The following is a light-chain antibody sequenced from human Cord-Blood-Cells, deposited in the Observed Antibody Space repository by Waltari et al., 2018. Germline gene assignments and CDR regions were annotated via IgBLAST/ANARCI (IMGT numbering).Light chain of an antibody. V-gene: IGLV1-47*01. CDR3: AAWDDSLSGRV. Sequence: QSVLTQPPSASGTPGQRGTISCSGSSSNIGSNHVFWYQQPPETAPKLLIYRNNQRPSGVPDRFSGSKSGTSASLAISGLRSEDEADYYCAAWDDSLSGRVFGGGTKLTVL. CDR1: SSNIGSNH. CDR2: RNN. J-gene: IGLJ3*02.